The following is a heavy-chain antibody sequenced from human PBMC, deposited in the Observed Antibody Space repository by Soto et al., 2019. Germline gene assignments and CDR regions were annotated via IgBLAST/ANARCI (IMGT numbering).Heavy chain of an antibody. CDR2: IIPILVIA. V-gene: IGHV1-69*02. Sequence: QVQLVQSGAEVKKPGSSVKVSCKAAGGTFSSYTISWVRQSPVQGLEWMRRIIPILVIANDAQKFQGRVTINADKSTSTAYLEQSSLRFEDTAVYYCARAHPYDFWSGYYNFFDYRGQGTLVTVSS. CDR3: ARAHPYDFWSGYYNFFDY. D-gene: IGHD3-3*01. CDR1: GGTFSSYT. J-gene: IGHJ4*02.